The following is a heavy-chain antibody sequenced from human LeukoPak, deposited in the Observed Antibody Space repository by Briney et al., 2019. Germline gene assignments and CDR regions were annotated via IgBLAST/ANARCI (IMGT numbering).Heavy chain of an antibody. V-gene: IGHV3-53*01. CDR2: IYSAGDS. J-gene: IGHJ4*02. CDR3: ASHYCSAGSCYFDG. CDR1: GFSISYNY. Sequence: GGSLRLSCVVSGFSISYNYMSWVRQAPGKGLEWVSLIYSAGDSYYADSVKGRFIISKDNSKNTVYLQMNRLPPEDTAVYYCASHYCSAGSCYFDGWGQGTLVAVSS. D-gene: IGHD2-8*02.